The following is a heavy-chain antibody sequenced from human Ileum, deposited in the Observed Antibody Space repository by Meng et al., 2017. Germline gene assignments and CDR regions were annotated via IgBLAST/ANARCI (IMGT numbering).Heavy chain of an antibody. Sequence: QLQRQESGPGLGKPAETPSFTCTGSGDSVSSGSYYWVWIRQPPGKALEWIGAVYFTGYTYYGPSLTGRGTISVDTSRNQFSLKLNSVTAADTALYFCARHGHFTPDKYYFDYWGQGTLVTVSS. D-gene: IGHD3-3*02. V-gene: IGHV4-39*01. CDR1: GDSVSSGSYY. J-gene: IGHJ4*02. CDR2: VYFTGYT. CDR3: ARHGHFTPDKYYFDY.